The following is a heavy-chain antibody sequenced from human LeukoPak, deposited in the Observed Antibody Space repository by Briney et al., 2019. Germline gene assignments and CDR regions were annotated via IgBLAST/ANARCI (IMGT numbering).Heavy chain of an antibody. CDR1: GFTFTSSA. Sequence: SVRVSCKASGFTFTSSAMQWVRQARGQRLEWIGWIVVGSGNTDYAQKFQERVTITRDMSTSTAYMELSSLRSEDTAVYYCAAGLSGSYSDGMDVWGQGTTVTVSS. CDR3: AAGLSGSYSDGMDV. D-gene: IGHD1-26*01. J-gene: IGHJ6*02. CDR2: IVVGSGNT. V-gene: IGHV1-58*02.